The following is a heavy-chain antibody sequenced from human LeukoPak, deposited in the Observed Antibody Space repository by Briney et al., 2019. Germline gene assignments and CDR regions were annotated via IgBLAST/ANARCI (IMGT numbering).Heavy chain of an antibody. CDR1: GFTFSNYG. CDR2: ISYDGIYK. Sequence: PGRSLRLSCAASGFTFSNYGILWVRQAPGKGLEWVATISYDGIYKHYADSVKGRFTVSRDDPKNTLFLQMNSLRAEDTAVYYCAKTDDSGWWNIDYWGQGTLVTVSS. CDR3: AKTDDSGWWNIDY. J-gene: IGHJ4*02. D-gene: IGHD6-19*01. V-gene: IGHV3-30*18.